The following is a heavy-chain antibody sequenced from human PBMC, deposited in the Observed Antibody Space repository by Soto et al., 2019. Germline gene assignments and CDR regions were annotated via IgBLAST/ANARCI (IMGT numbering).Heavy chain of an antibody. CDR3: ARDDGRRCTNGVCRFRYYYYGMDV. D-gene: IGHD2-8*01. CDR1: GGTFSSYA. V-gene: IGHV1-69*13. J-gene: IGHJ6*02. Sequence: SVKVSCKASGGTFSSYAISWVRQAPGQGLEWMGGIIPIFGTANYAQKFQGRVTITADESTSTAYMELSSLRSEDTAVYYCARDDGRRCTNGVCRFRYYYYGMDVWGQGTTVTVSS. CDR2: IIPIFGTA.